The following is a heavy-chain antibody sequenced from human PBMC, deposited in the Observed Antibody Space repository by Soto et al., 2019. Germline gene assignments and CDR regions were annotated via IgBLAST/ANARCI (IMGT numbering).Heavy chain of an antibody. V-gene: IGHV3-48*03. CDR2: ISSSGSTI. D-gene: IGHD3-22*01. CDR1: GFTFSSYE. Sequence: GGSLRLSCAASGFTFSSYEMNWVRQAPGKGLEWVSYISSSGSTIYYADSVKGRFTISRDNAKNSLYLQMNSLRAEDTAVYYCARDQYYYDSSGYYRVYYYYGMDVWGQGTTVTVSS. J-gene: IGHJ6*02. CDR3: ARDQYYYDSSGYYRVYYYYGMDV.